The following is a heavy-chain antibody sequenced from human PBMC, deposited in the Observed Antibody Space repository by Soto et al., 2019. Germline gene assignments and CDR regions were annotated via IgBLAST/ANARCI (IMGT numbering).Heavy chain of an antibody. CDR1: GGSISSGDYY. CDR2: IYYSGST. Sequence: PSETLSLTCTVSGGSISSGDYYWSWIRQPPGKGLEWIGYIYYSGSTYYNPSLKSRVTISVDTSKNQFSLKLSSVTAADTAVYYCDRDRHYDSSGYYTPYYFGYWGQGTLVTVSS. J-gene: IGHJ4*02. D-gene: IGHD3-22*01. CDR3: DRDRHYDSSGYYTPYYFGY. V-gene: IGHV4-30-4*01.